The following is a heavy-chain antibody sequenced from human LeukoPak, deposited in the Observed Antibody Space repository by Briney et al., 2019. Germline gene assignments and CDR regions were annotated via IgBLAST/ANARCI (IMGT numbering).Heavy chain of an antibody. J-gene: IGHJ4*02. Sequence: SETLSLTCTVSGGSISSYYWSWIRQPPGKGLGWIGYIYYSGSTNYNPSLKSRVTISVDTSKNQFSLKLSSVTAADTAVYYCARAYYYDSSGFLPDYWGQGTLVTVSS. V-gene: IGHV4-59*01. CDR3: ARAYYYDSSGFLPDY. CDR1: GGSISSYY. D-gene: IGHD3-22*01. CDR2: IYYSGST.